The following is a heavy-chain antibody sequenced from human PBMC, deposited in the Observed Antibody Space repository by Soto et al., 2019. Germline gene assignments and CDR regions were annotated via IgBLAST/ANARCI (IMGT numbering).Heavy chain of an antibody. D-gene: IGHD7-27*01. Sequence: GSLRLSCAVSGFTFSSYWMSWVRQAPGRGLEWVATIAHDGSEKFYVDSVKGRFTISRDNTKNSLYLQMNSLRAEDTAVYYCARESNAQFDYWGQGTMVTVSS. CDR2: IAHDGSEK. J-gene: IGHJ4*02. V-gene: IGHV3-7*01. CDR3: ARESNAQFDY. CDR1: GFTFSSYW.